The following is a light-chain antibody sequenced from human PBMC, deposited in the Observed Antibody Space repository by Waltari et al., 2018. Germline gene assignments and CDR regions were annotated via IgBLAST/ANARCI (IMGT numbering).Light chain of an antibody. CDR2: DAS. Sequence: DIVFTQSPATLSFSPGERATLSCRASQSVGTYLSWYQQKPGQAPRLLIYDASNRATGIPARFSGSGSGTDFTLTISSLEPEDFAVYYCQQRSNWPPITFGQGTRLELK. CDR1: QSVGTY. V-gene: IGKV3-11*01. CDR3: QQRSNWPPIT. J-gene: IGKJ5*01.